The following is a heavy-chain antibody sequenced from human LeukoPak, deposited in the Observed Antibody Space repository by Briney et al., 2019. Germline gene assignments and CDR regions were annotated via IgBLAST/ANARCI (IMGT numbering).Heavy chain of an antibody. CDR3: AKDWDPGYYDSSGSYPDY. Sequence: GGSLRLSCAASGFTFISFGMHWVRQAPGKGLEWVALISYDGSNKYYADSVKGRFTISRDNSKNTLYLQMNSLRAEDAAVYYCAKDWDPGYYDSSGSYPDYGGQATLATVSS. V-gene: IGHV3-30*18. CDR1: GFTFISFG. CDR2: ISYDGSNK. J-gene: IGHJ4*02. D-gene: IGHD3-22*01.